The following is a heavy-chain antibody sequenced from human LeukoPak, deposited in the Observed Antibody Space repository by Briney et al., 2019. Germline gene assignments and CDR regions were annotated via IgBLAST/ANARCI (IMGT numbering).Heavy chain of an antibody. CDR2: IYYSGST. V-gene: IGHV4-39*01. J-gene: IGHJ4*02. CDR1: GGSISSSSYY. Sequence: PSETLSLTCAVSGGSISSSSYYWGWIRQPPGKGLEWIGSIYYSGSTYYNPSLKSRVTISVDTSKNQFSLKLSSVTAADTAVYYCARLSYMRYQLLGVFDYWGQGTLVTVFS. D-gene: IGHD2-2*01. CDR3: ARLSYMRYQLLGVFDY.